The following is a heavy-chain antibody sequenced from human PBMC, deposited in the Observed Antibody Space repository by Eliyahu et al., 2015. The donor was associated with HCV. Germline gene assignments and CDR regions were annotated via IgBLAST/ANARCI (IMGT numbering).Heavy chain of an antibody. Sequence: HWVRQGPGKGLEWVARLNSDGSTAAYAASVIGRFTISRDNAKNTVELHMNSLRPEDTALYFCARDRSGFYSDAFDLWGPGT. CDR2: LNSDGSTA. D-gene: IGHD3-3*01. V-gene: IGHV3-74*01. J-gene: IGHJ3*01. CDR3: ARDRSGFYSDAFDL.